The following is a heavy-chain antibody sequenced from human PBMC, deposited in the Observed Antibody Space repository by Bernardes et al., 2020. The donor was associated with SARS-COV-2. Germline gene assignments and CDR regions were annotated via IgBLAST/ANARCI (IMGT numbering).Heavy chain of an antibody. J-gene: IGHJ6*02. CDR3: AKGAPELERCLDA. V-gene: IGHV3-23*01. D-gene: IGHD1-1*01. Sequence: GGSLRLSCAASGFTFTSYGMTWVRQAPGRGLEWVSTISGSGGATYYADSMKGRFTISRDNSENTVYLQMNSLKAGDTAVYYCAKGAPELERCLDAWGQGTTVTVSS. CDR1: GFTFTSYG. CDR2: ISGSGGAT.